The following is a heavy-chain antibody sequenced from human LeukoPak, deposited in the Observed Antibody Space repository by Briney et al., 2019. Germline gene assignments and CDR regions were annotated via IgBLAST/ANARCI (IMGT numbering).Heavy chain of an antibody. V-gene: IGHV4-31*03. D-gene: IGHD4-11*01. J-gene: IGHJ4*02. Sequence: PSETLSLTCTVSGGSISSGGYYWSWIRQHPGKGLEWIGYIYYSGSTYYNPSLKSRVTISVDTSKNQFSLKLSSVTAADTAVYYCARGDRNYHDYWGQGTLVTVSS. CDR2: IYYSGST. CDR3: ARGDRNYHDY. CDR1: GGSISSGGYY.